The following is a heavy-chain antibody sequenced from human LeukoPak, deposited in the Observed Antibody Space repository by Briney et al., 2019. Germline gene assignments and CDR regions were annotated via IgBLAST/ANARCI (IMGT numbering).Heavy chain of an antibody. J-gene: IGHJ6*03. CDR3: VNGGSVDDDDSYYYYMDV. D-gene: IGHD5/OR15-5a*01. V-gene: IGHV3-23*01. CDR2: ISASGDRT. Sequence: PTGGSLRLSCAASGFTFSTYAMSWVRQAPDKGLEWVSAISASGDRTFYADSVKGRFTISRDNSKNTLFLQMDSLRAEDTAVYYCVNGGSVDDDDSYYYYMDVWGTGTTVTVS. CDR1: GFTFSTYA.